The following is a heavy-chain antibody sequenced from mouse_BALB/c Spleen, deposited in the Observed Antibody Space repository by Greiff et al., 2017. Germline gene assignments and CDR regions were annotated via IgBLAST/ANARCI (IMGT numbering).Heavy chain of an antibody. CDR2: INPYNGAT. Sequence: EVQLQESGPELVKPGASVKISCKASGYSFTGYYMHWVKQSHVKSLEWIGRINPYNGATSYNQNFKDKASLTVDKSSSTAYMELHSLTSEDSAVYYCARFGGNYPLYYFDYWGQGTTLTVSS. V-gene: IGHV1-31*01. CDR1: GYSFTGYY. D-gene: IGHD2-1*01. CDR3: ARFGGNYPLYYFDY. J-gene: IGHJ2*01.